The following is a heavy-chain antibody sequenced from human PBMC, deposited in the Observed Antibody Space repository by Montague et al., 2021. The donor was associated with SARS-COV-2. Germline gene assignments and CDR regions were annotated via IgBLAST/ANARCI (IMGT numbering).Heavy chain of an antibody. D-gene: IGHD2-15*01. V-gene: IGHV4-61*02. CDR3: AQSRRFNLDYCKGGFDV. J-gene: IGHJ3*01. Sequence: TLSLTCTVSGGSISSCNYYWIWIRQPAGKGLEWVGRISSSGSPNSSPSLRGRVIISIDASKNQFSLKLTSLTAADTAVYYCAQSRRFNLDYCKGGFDVWGQGAMVAVSS. CDR2: ISSSGSP. CDR1: GGSISSCNYY.